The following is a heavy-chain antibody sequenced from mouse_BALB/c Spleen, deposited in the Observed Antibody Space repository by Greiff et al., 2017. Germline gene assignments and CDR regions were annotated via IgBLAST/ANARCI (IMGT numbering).Heavy chain of an antibody. D-gene: IGHD1-1*01. CDR2: ISDGGSYT. CDR1: GFTFSDYY. CDR3: ARDAYGSSLAWFAY. J-gene: IGHJ3*01. V-gene: IGHV5-4*02. Sequence: EVKLQESGGGLVKPGGSLKLSCAASGFTFSDYYMYWVRQTPEKSLEWVATISDGGSYTYYPDSVKGRFTISRDNAKNNLYLQMSSLKSEDTAMYYCARDAYGSSLAWFAYWGQGTLVTVSA.